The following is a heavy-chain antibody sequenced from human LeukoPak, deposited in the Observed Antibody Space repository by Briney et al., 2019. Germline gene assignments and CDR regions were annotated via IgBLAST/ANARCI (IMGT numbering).Heavy chain of an antibody. J-gene: IGHJ3*01. CDR1: GFTFSNYW. CDR2: ISSSSRSI. D-gene: IGHD2-21*02. V-gene: IGHV3-21*01. Sequence: GGSLRLSCAASGFTFSNYWMHWVRQVPGKGLEWVSFISSSSRSINYADSLKGRFTISRDNAKNSLYLQMNSLRAEDTAVYYCARDSQGGGDLTWGQGTRVTVSS. CDR3: ARDSQGGGDLT.